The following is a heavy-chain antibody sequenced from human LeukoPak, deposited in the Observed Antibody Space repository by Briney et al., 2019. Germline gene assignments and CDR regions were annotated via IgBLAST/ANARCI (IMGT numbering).Heavy chain of an antibody. J-gene: IGHJ3*02. CDR3: AREWDIVVVVAATKAENAFDI. CDR2: ISSSSSYI. D-gene: IGHD2-15*01. V-gene: IGHV3-21*01. CDR1: GFTFSSYS. Sequence: PGGSLRLSCAASGFTFSSYSMNWVRQAPGKGLEWVSSISSSSSYIYYADSVKGRFTISRDNAKNSLYLQMNSLRDEEKAVYYCAREWDIVVVVAATKAENAFDIWGQGTMVTVSS.